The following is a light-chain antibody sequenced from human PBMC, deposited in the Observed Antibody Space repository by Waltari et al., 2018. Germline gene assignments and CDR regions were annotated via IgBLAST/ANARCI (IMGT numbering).Light chain of an antibody. Sequence: EIVLTQSPATLSLSPGERATLSCRASQSVGTYLAWYQQKPGQAPRLLIYDAATRATAIPARFSGSGSGTDFTLTISSLEPEDFAVYYCQLRSKWLRTFGQGTKVEV. CDR1: QSVGTY. CDR2: DAA. J-gene: IGKJ1*01. V-gene: IGKV3-11*01. CDR3: QLRSKWLRT.